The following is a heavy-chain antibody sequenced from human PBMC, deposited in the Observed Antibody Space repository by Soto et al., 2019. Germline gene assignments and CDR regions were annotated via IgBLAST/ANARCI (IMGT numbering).Heavy chain of an antibody. CDR1: GFAFSTYG. D-gene: IGHD3-10*01. J-gene: IGHJ3*02. CDR3: ARENYYSGTSRPTTLGALDI. CDR2: ISSDGKTT. Sequence: GGSLRLSCVASGFAFSTYGMNWVRQAPGKGLEWVAVISSDGKTTFYADSVKGRFTISRDSPKNTLYLQMDSLRPGDTAVFYRARENYYSGTSRPTTLGALDIWGQGTMVTVSS. V-gene: IGHV3-30*19.